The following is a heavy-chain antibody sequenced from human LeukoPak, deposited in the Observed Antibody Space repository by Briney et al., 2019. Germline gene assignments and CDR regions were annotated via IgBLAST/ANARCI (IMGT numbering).Heavy chain of an antibody. Sequence: GGSLRLSCAASGFTFSSYNMNWVRQAPGKGLEWASSIRGSSSSIYYADSVKGRFSISRDNAKNSLYLQMNSLRAEDTAVYYCARTPYCTNGICYNRYYFDFWGQGTLVTVSS. CDR1: GFTFSSYN. CDR3: ARTPYCTNGICYNRYYFDF. D-gene: IGHD2-8*01. J-gene: IGHJ4*02. V-gene: IGHV3-21*01. CDR2: IRGSSSSI.